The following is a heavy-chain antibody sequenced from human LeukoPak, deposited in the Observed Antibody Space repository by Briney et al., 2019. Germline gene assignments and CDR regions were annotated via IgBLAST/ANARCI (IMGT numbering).Heavy chain of an antibody. CDR1: GGSISSYY. D-gene: IGHD2-15*01. CDR2: IYYSGST. CDR3: ARGRGCSGGSCHSNWFDP. J-gene: IGHJ5*02. Sequence: SETLSLTCTVSGGSISSYYWSWIRQPPGKGLEWIGCIYYSGSTNYNPSLKSRVTISVDTSKNQFSLKLSSVTAADTAVYYCARGRGCSGGSCHSNWFDPWGQGTLVTVSS. V-gene: IGHV4-59*01.